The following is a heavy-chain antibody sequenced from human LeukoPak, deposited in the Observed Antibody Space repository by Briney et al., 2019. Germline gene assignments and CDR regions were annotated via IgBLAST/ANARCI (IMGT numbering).Heavy chain of an antibody. D-gene: IGHD6-13*01. CDR1: GFTFSSYG. CDR2: ISYDGSNK. J-gene: IGHJ4*02. V-gene: IGHV3-30*03. Sequence: GGSLRLSCAASGFTFSSYGMHWVRQAPGKGLEWVAVISYDGSNKYYADSVKGRFTISRDNSKNTLYLQMNSLRAEDTAVYYCASGIAAAGTVSFDYWGQGTLVTVSS. CDR3: ASGIAAAGTVSFDY.